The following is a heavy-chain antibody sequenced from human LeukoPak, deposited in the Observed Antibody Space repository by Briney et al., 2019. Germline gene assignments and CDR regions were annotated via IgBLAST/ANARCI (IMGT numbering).Heavy chain of an antibody. Sequence: GASVKVSCKASGYNFDKFGNARVRQAPGQGLEWMGWINTHNGNTKYAQQYQGRVTMTTDTSTSTVYMELRSLRSDDTAVYFCARDTPQHLKRYDYWGQGTQVTVSS. V-gene: IGHV1-18*01. CDR1: GYNFDKFG. D-gene: IGHD6-13*01. CDR3: ARDTPQHLKRYDY. J-gene: IGHJ4*02. CDR2: INTHNGNT.